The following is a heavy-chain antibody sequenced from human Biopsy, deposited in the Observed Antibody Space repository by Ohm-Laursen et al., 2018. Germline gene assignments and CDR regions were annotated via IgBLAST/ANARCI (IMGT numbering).Heavy chain of an antibody. V-gene: IGHV4-4*07. D-gene: IGHD4-17*01. Sequence: SQTLSLTCTVSGGSISDYFWSWIRQPADKGLEYIGRIYSSGRTFYNPSLKSRVTMSVATSDNQFSLKLSSVTAADTAVYFYARDAYGDYDTYY. J-gene: IGHJ6*03. CDR1: GGSISDYF. CDR2: IYSSGRT. CDR3: ARDAYGDYDTYY.